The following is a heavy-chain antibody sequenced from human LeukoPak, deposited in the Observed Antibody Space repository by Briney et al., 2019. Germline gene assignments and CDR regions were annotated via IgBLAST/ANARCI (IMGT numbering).Heavy chain of an antibody. V-gene: IGHV4-34*01. CDR2: INHSGST. J-gene: IGHJ6*03. Sequence: SETLSLTCAVYGGSFSGYYWSWIRQPPGKGLEWIGEINHSGSTNYNPSLKSRVTISVDTSKNQFSLKLSSVTAADTAVYYCARGKLGYCSGGSCSRRYYYYVDVWGKGTTVTV. CDR3: ARGKLGYCSGGSCSRRYYYYVDV. D-gene: IGHD2-15*01. CDR1: GGSFSGYY.